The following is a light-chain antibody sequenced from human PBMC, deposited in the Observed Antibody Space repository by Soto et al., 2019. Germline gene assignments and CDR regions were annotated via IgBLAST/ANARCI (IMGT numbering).Light chain of an antibody. J-gene: IGKJ2*01. V-gene: IGKV1-5*01. Sequence: DIQMTQSHSTLSASVGDRVAITCRASQSISTWLAWYQQKPEKAPKLLIYHASSLESGVPSRFSGSGSGTEFALTVSSLQPDVFSTYYCLHYNSYSNPFGQGTKLDIK. CDR2: HAS. CDR3: LHYNSYSNP. CDR1: QSISTW.